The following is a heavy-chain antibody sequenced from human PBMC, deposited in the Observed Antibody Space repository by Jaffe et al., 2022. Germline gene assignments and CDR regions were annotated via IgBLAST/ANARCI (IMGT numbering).Heavy chain of an antibody. CDR1: GFTFSSYE. CDR2: ISSSGSTI. D-gene: IGHD3-16*01. Sequence: EVQLVESGGGLVQPGGSLRLSCAASGFTFSSYEMNWVRQAPGKGLEWVSYISSSGSTIYYADSVKGRFTISRDNAKNSLYLQMNSLRAEDTAVYYCAGVYYDYVWGSSLQWDYWGQGTLVTVSS. V-gene: IGHV3-48*03. CDR3: AGVYYDYVWGSSLQWDY. J-gene: IGHJ4*02.